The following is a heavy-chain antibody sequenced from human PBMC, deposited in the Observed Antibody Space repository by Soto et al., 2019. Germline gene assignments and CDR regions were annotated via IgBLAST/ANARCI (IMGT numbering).Heavy chain of an antibody. D-gene: IGHD7-27*01. V-gene: IGHV3-21*01. CDR2: ISSSSSYI. J-gene: IGHJ3*02. Sequence: GGSLRLSCAASGFTFSSYSMNWVRQAPGKGLEWVSSISSSSSYIYYADSVKGRFTISRDNAKNSLYLQMNSLRAEDTAVYDCASRPEEKFLTVGAFDIWGQGTMVTVSS. CDR1: GFTFSSYS. CDR3: ASRPEEKFLTVGAFDI.